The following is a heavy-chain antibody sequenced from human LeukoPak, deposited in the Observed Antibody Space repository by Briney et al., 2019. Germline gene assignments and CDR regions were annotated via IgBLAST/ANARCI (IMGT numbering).Heavy chain of an antibody. CDR2: MNPNSGNT. Sequence: ASVKVSCKASGYTFTSYDINWVRQATGQGLEWMGWMNPNSGNTGYAQKFQGRVTITADKSTSTAYMELSSLRSDDTAVYYCARVLVPAGGGVVDYWGQGTLVTVSS. J-gene: IGHJ4*02. D-gene: IGHD3-16*01. V-gene: IGHV1-8*03. CDR1: GYTFTSYD. CDR3: ARVLVPAGGGVVDY.